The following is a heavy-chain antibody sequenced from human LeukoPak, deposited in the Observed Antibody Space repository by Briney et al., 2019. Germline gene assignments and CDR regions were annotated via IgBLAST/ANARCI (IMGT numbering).Heavy chain of an antibody. J-gene: IGHJ3*02. Sequence: NPSETLSPTCTVSGGSISSGNYYWTWIRQPAGKELEWIGRIHTSGNTNYNPSLESQVTISIDTSKNQFSLSLNSVTPADTAIYYCARDRAGDSFDIWGQGTMVTVSS. V-gene: IGHV4-61*02. CDR3: ARDRAGDSFDI. D-gene: IGHD7-27*01. CDR1: GGSISSGNYY. CDR2: IHTSGNT.